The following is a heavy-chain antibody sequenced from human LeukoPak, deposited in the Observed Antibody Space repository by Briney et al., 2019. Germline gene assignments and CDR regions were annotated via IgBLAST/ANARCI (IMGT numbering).Heavy chain of an antibody. V-gene: IGHV4-34*01. CDR3: ARVPLRCLEPFDS. CDR2: INHSGTT. D-gene: IGHD3-3*01. CDR1: GGSLKDNY. J-gene: IGHJ4*02. Sequence: SETLSLTCAVYGGSLKDNYWSGIRQPPGKGLEWIGEINHSGTTNYNPSLKSRVTMSLDTSKNQLSLKLNSVTAADTAVYYCARVPLRCLEPFDSWGQGTLVTVSS.